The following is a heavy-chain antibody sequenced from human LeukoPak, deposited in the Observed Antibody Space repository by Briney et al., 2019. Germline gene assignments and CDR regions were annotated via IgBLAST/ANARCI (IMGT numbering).Heavy chain of an antibody. Sequence: GGSLRLSCAASGFTFSSYGMHWVRQAPGKGLEWVAVISYDGSNKYYADSVKGRFTISRDNSKNTLYLQMNSLRAEDTAVYYCAKDIDYWGQGTLVTVSS. CDR3: AKDIDY. CDR1: GFTFSSYG. CDR2: ISYDGSNK. J-gene: IGHJ4*02. V-gene: IGHV3-30*18.